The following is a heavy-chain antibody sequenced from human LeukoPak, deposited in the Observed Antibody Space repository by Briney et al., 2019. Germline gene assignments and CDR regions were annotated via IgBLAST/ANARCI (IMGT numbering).Heavy chain of an antibody. CDR1: GYTFTSYG. CDR2: INPNSGGT. CDR3: AREAPGIVVGGDEDAFDI. Sequence: ASVKVSCKASGYTFTSYGISWVRQAPGQGREWMGWINPNSGGTNYAQKFQGRVTMTRDTSISTAYMELSRLRSDDTAVYYCAREAPGIVVGGDEDAFDIWDQGTMVTVSS. D-gene: IGHD2-15*01. V-gene: IGHV1-2*02. J-gene: IGHJ3*02.